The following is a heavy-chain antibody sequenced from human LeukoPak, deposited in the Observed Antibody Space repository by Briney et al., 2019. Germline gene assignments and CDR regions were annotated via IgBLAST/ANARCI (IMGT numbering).Heavy chain of an antibody. CDR3: AKETGSGSFPFDP. J-gene: IGHJ5*02. CDR1: GFTFSSYA. CDR2: IPFDGSDE. V-gene: IGHV3-30*02. Sequence: SGGSLRLSCAASGFTFSSYAMSWVRQAPGKGLEWVAYIPFDGSDEYYVDSVKGRFTISRDNSKNTLYLQMNSLRAEDTAVYYCAKETGSGSFPFDPWGQGTLVTVSS. D-gene: IGHD3-10*01.